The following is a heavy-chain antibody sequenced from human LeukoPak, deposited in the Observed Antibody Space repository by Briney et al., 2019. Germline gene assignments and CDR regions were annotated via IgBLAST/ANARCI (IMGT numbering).Heavy chain of an antibody. D-gene: IGHD6-19*01. Sequence: SETLSLTCAVYGGSFSGYYWSWIRQPPGKGLEWIGEINHSGSTNYNPSLKSRVTISVDTSKNQFSLKLSSVTAADTAVYYCATTGPAVAGNMGANWFDPWGQGTLVTVSS. J-gene: IGHJ5*02. CDR1: GGSFSGYY. CDR3: ATTGPAVAGNMGANWFDP. CDR2: INHSGST. V-gene: IGHV4-34*01.